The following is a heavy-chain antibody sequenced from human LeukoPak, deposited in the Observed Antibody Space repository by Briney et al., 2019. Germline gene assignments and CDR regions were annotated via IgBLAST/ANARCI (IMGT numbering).Heavy chain of an antibody. CDR3: ARDRLAVAGTTDYYYYYYMDV. V-gene: IGHV1-8*03. CDR1: GYTFTSYD. D-gene: IGHD6-19*01. J-gene: IGHJ6*03. CDR2: MNPNSGNT. Sequence: GASVKVSCKASGYTFTSYDINWVRQATGQGLEWMGWMNPNSGNTGYAQKFQGRVTITRNTSISTAYMELSSLRSEDTAVYYCARDRLAVAGTTDYYYYYYMDVWGKGTTVTVSS.